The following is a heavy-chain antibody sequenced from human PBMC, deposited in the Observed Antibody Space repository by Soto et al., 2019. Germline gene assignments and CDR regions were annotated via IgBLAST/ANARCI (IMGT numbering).Heavy chain of an antibody. V-gene: IGHV4-34*01. D-gene: IGHD6-19*01. Sequence: TLSLTCAVYGGSFSGYYWSWIRQPPGKGLEWIGEINHSGSTNYNPSLKSRVTISVDTSKNQFSLKLSSVTAADTAVYYCARGPPGIAVAGTDFDYWGQGTLVTVSS. CDR1: GGSFSGYY. CDR2: INHSGST. CDR3: ARGPPGIAVAGTDFDY. J-gene: IGHJ4*02.